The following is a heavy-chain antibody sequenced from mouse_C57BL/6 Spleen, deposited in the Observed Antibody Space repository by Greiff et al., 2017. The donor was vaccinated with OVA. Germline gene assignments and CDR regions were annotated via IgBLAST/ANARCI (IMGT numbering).Heavy chain of an antibody. D-gene: IGHD1-1*01. Sequence: QVQLQQPGAELVKPGASVKLSCKASGYTFTSYWMHWVKQRPGQGLEWIGMIHPNSGSTNYNEKFKSKATLTVDKSSSTAYMQLSSLTSEDSAVYYCARGINTGVGKDWDFDGWGTGTTVTVSS. CDR2: IHPNSGST. V-gene: IGHV1-64*01. CDR1: GYTFTSYW. J-gene: IGHJ1*03. CDR3: ARGINTGVGKDWDFDG.